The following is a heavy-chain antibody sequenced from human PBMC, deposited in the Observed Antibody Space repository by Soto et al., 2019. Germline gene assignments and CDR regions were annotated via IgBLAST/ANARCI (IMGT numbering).Heavy chain of an antibody. CDR1: GGSISNDY. J-gene: IGHJ4*02. Sequence: PSETLSLTCTVSGGSISNDYWTWIRQPPGKGLECIGYIYFCGITNYNPSLKSRVTISLDKSKNHFSLKLSSVSSADTAVYYCARLKYGDYFDYWGQGTLVTVSS. CDR2: IYFCGIT. V-gene: IGHV4-59*12. D-gene: IGHD4-17*01. CDR3: ARLKYGDYFDY.